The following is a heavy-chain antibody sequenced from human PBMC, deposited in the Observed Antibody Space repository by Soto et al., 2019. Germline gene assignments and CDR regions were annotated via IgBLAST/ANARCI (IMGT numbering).Heavy chain of an antibody. Sequence: VPLVESGGGSVQPGGSLRLSCVASGITFSGFWMHWVRQVPGKGLVWVARVDSAGSGTSYADSVKGRFTISRDNAKNTLSLHMDSLRIEDTAVYSCATVFEHWGQGIPVTVSS. CDR1: GITFSGFW. CDR3: ATVFEH. CDR2: VDSAGSGT. J-gene: IGHJ4*02. V-gene: IGHV3-74*01.